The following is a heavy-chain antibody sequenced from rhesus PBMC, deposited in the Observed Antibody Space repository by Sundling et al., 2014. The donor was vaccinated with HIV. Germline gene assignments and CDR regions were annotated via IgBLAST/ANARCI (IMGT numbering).Heavy chain of an antibody. D-gene: IGHD6-25*01. J-gene: IGHJ4*01. CDR1: GFTVDDYS. Sequence: EVQLVESGGGVVQPGGSLRLSCATSGFTVDDYSMHWVRQAPGKSLEWVSGISWTADSTVYADSVKGRFTISRDNAKNSLYLQMNRLRNEDTAFYYCAREGPAGFDYWGQGVLVTVSS. V-gene: IGHV3-201*01. CDR3: AREGPAGFDY. CDR2: ISWTADST.